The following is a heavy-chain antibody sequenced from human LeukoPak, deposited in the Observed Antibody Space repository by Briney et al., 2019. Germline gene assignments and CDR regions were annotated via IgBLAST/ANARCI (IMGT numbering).Heavy chain of an antibody. CDR1: GFSFSSYG. V-gene: IGHV3-30*18. J-gene: IGHJ4*02. D-gene: IGHD5-12*01. Sequence: GGSLRLSCAASGFSFSSYGMHWVRQAPGKGLEWVSVISGDGSLRYYADSVKGRFTVSRDNSGNTLHLQMNSLTAVDTAVYYCAKEYKDYSGYDYWGQGTLVTVSS. CDR3: AKEYKDYSGYDY. CDR2: ISGDGSLR.